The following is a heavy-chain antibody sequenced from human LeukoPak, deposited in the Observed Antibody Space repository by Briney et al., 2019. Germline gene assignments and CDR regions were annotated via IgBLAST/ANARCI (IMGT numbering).Heavy chain of an antibody. CDR2: IRYDGSNE. Sequence: GGSLRLSCAASGFSFSGYGMHWVRQAPGKGLEWVAFIRYDGSNEYFADSVKGRFTISRDKSKNTLSLQMNGLRVEDTAVYYCATVYYDILTGYLHFDYWGQGTLVTVSS. V-gene: IGHV3-30*02. J-gene: IGHJ4*02. CDR1: GFSFSGYG. CDR3: ATVYYDILTGYLHFDY. D-gene: IGHD3-9*01.